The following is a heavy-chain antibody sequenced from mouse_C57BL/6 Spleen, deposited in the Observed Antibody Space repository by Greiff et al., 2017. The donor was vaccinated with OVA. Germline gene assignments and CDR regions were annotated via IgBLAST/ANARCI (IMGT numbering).Heavy chain of an antibody. CDR2: IDSSDSYT. V-gene: IGHV1-59*01. CDR1: GYTFTSYW. J-gene: IGHJ4*01. D-gene: IGHD1-1*01. Sequence: QVQLKQPGAELVRPGTSVKLSCKASGYTFTSYWMHWVKQRPGQGLEWIGVIDSSDSYTNYNQKFKGKATLTVDTSSSTAYMQLSSLTSEDSAVYYCGSITTVVATPYAMDYWGQGTSVTVSS. CDR3: GSITTVVATPYAMDY.